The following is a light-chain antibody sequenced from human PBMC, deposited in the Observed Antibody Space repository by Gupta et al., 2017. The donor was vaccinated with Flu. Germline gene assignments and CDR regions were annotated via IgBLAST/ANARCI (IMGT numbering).Light chain of an antibody. V-gene: IGLV2-14*04. Sequence: IAISCTGTSSDVGGHNSVSWYQQHPGKAPKLMIFDVSKRPAGVANRFSGSKSGNTASLTISGLQAEDEADYYCSSDTSSNTKIFGGGTKLTVL. J-gene: IGLJ2*01. CDR1: SSDVGGHNS. CDR2: DVS. CDR3: SSDTSSNTKI.